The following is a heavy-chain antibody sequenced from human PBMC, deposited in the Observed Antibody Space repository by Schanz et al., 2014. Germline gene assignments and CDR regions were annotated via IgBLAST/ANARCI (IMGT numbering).Heavy chain of an antibody. V-gene: IGHV4-4*07. CDR3: VRVKGEHSGHDYIVY. J-gene: IGHJ4*02. Sequence: QVHLQESGPGLVKPSETLSVTCTVSGGSINNYFWTWIRQPAGKGLEWIGRIYSNGISHYNPSLASRVTMSVDTSKNKFSLNLTPVTPADTAIYYCVRVKGEHSGHDYIVYWGQGIQVTVSP. D-gene: IGHD5-12*01. CDR2: IYSNGIS. CDR1: GGSINNYF.